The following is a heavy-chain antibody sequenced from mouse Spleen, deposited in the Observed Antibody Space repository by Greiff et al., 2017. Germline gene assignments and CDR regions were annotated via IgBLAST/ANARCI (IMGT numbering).Heavy chain of an antibody. J-gene: IGHJ1*01. CDR2: IHPSDSDT. CDR3: ASHPLYYGSSYWYFDV. Sequence: VQLQQPGAELVKPGASVKVSCKASGYTFTSYWMHWVKQRPGQGLEWIGRIHPSDSDTNYNQKFKGKATLTVDKSSSTAYMQLSSLTSEDSAVYYCASHPLYYGSSYWYFDVWGAGTTVTVSS. D-gene: IGHD1-1*01. V-gene: IGHV1-74*01. CDR1: GYTFTSYW.